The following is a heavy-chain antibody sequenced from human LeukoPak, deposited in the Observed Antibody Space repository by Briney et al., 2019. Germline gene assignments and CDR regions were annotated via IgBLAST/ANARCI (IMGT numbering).Heavy chain of an antibody. V-gene: IGHV3-53*05. CDR2: IYSGGST. CDR3: AKDLGSSWYGWFDP. CDR1: GFTVSNNY. D-gene: IGHD6-13*01. Sequence: GGSLRLSCAASGFTVSNNYMSWVRQAPGKGLEWVSVIYSGGSTYYADSVKGRFTISKDNSKNTLYLQMNSLRAEDTAVYYCAKDLGSSWYGWFDPWGQGTLVTVSS. J-gene: IGHJ5*02.